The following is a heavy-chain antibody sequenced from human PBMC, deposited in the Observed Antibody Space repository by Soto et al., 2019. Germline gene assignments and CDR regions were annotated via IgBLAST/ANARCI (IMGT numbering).Heavy chain of an antibody. Sequence: EVQLLESGGGLVQPGGSLRLSCAVSGFTFSSYGMYWVRQAPGRGLEWVSGVSGSGGSTYYADSVKGRFTISRDNSKDTLYLQMNSLRAEDTAVYYCAKLGVRLATSGVDYWGQGTLVTVSS. D-gene: IGHD2-15*01. CDR3: AKLGVRLATSGVDY. V-gene: IGHV3-23*01. CDR2: VSGSGGST. CDR1: GFTFSSYG. J-gene: IGHJ4*02.